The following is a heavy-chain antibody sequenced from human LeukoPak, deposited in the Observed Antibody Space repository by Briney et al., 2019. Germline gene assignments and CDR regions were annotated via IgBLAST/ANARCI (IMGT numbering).Heavy chain of an antibody. CDR2: IYYSGST. D-gene: IGHD6-19*01. CDR3: AETGRSGWYYFDY. J-gene: IGHJ4*02. Sequence: SETLSLTCTVSGGSISSGGYYWSWIRQHPGKGLEWIGYIYYSGSTYYNPSLKSRVTISVDTPKNQFSLKLSSVTAADTAVYYCAETGRSGWYYFDYWGQGTLVTVSS. CDR1: GGSISSGGYY. V-gene: IGHV4-31*03.